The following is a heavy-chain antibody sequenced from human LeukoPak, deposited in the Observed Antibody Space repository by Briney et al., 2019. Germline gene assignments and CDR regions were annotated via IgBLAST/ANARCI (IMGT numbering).Heavy chain of an antibody. D-gene: IGHD3-16*02. V-gene: IGHV1-69*13. Sequence: SVKVSCKASGGTFSSYAISWVRQAPGQGLEWMGGIIPIFGTANYAQKFQGRVTITADESTSTAYMELSSLRSEDTAVYYCARDRAATLIGMFDPWGQGTLVTVPS. CDR2: IIPIFGTA. J-gene: IGHJ5*02. CDR3: ARDRAATLIGMFDP. CDR1: GGTFSSYA.